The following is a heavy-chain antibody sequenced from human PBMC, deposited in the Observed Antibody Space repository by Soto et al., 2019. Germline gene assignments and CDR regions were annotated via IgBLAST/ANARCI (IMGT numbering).Heavy chain of an antibody. CDR2: INDSGRT. D-gene: IGHD5-12*01. Sequence: SETLSLTCSVSGGSVTSDSYYWNWIRQPPGKGLEWIGYINDSGRTNYNTSLRTRVNILVDKSKNQFSLRLNSVTATDTAVYYCATARGYSGYELIWGQGTLVTVYS. V-gene: IGHV4-61*01. J-gene: IGHJ4*02. CDR3: ATARGYSGYELI. CDR1: GGSVTSDSYY.